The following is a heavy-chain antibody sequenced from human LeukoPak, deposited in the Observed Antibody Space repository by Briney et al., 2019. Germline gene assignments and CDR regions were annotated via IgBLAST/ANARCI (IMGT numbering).Heavy chain of an antibody. CDR3: ARINGGDAMDV. J-gene: IGHJ6*02. D-gene: IGHD4-23*01. CDR1: GFTFSSYA. CDR2: IDSTSSFI. V-gene: IGHV3-21*01. Sequence: GGSLRLSCAASGFTFSSYAMMWVRQAPGKGLEWVSSIDSTSSFIYYADSLKGRFTVSRDNAKNSLYLQMNSLRAEDTAVYYCARINGGDAMDVWGQGTTVTVSS.